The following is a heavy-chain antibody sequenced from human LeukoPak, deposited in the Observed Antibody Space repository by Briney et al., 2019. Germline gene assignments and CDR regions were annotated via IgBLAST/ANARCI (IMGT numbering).Heavy chain of an antibody. CDR2: RKQEGSEK. D-gene: IGHD5-12*01. V-gene: IGHV3-7*01. J-gene: IGHJ4*02. CDR1: GCTFSSYW. CDR3: ARDRSGSDTHFDY. Sequence: PGGALRLSCAASGCTFSSYWMSWVRQPAGKGVEWVGNRKQEGSEKYYVDCVKALFTISRDNAKNPLYLQMNSLRAEDTAVYYCARDRSGSDTHFDYWGQGTLVTVSS.